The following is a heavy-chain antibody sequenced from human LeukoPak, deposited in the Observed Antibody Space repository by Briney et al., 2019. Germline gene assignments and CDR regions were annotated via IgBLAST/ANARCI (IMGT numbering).Heavy chain of an antibody. V-gene: IGHV3-30-3*02. J-gene: IGHJ4*02. Sequence: GGSLRLSCAASGFTFSSYTMHWVRQAPGKGLEWVAVISYDGSNKYYPDSVKGRFTISRDNSKNTLYLQMNSLRAEDTAVYYCAKSWGYCSSTSCYFWDYWGQGTLVTVSS. CDR2: ISYDGSNK. CDR3: AKSWGYCSSTSCYFWDY. D-gene: IGHD2-2*01. CDR1: GFTFSSYT.